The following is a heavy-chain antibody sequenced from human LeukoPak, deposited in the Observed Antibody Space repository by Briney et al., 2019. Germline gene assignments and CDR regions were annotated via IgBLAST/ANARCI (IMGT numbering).Heavy chain of an antibody. V-gene: IGHV1-46*01. D-gene: IGHD6-19*01. J-gene: IGHJ6*04. CDR1: GYTFTSYY. CDR3: ARADSSGGNYYYYGMDV. CDR2: INPSGGST. Sequence: ASVKVSCKASGYTFTSYYMHWVRQAPGQGLEWMGIINPSGGSTSYAQKFQGRVTMTRDTSTSTVYVELSSLRSEDTAVYYCARADSSGGNYYYYGMDVWGKGTTVTVSS.